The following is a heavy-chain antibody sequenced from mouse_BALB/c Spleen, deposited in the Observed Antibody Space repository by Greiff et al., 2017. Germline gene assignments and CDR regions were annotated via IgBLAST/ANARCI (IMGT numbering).Heavy chain of an antibody. CDR3: TSLVGDYYGSSYFDY. J-gene: IGHJ2*01. CDR1: GYTFTSYW. V-gene: IGHV1S22*01. Sequence: KQPGSELVRPGASVKLSCKASGYTFTSYWMHWVKQRHGQGLEWIGNIYPGSGSTNYDEKFKSKGTLTVDTSSSTAYMHLSSLTSEDSAVYYCTSLVGDYYGSSYFDYWGQGTTLTVSS. CDR2: IYPGSGST. D-gene: IGHD1-1*01.